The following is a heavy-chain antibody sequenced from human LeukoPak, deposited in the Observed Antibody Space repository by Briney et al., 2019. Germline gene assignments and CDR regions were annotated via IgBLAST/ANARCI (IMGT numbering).Heavy chain of an antibody. D-gene: IGHD6-13*01. CDR1: GGSFSGYY. CDR3: ARGKYCGYSSSCGYFDY. CDR2: INHSGST. V-gene: IGHV4-34*01. J-gene: IGHJ4*02. Sequence: PSETLSLTCAVYGGSFSGYYWSWIRQPPGKGLEWIGEINHSGSTNYNPSLKSRVTISVDTSKNQFSLKLSSVTAADTAVYYCARGKYCGYSSSCGYFDYWGQGTLVTVSS.